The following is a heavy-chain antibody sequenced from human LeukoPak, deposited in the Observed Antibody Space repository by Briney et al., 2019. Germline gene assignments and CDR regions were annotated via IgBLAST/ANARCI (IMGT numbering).Heavy chain of an antibody. J-gene: IGHJ5*02. CDR3: ARHGGRSVAVITRWFDL. D-gene: IGHD3-22*01. CDR2: ISSSGPT. V-gene: IGHV4-39*01. CDR1: GDSISRSTYY. Sequence: SETLSLTCTVSGDSISRSTYYWGWIRQTPGKGLEWIGSISSSGPTYYNPSLKSRVTMSVDTSQDQVSLKLTFVTASDTAVYFCARHGGRSVAVITRWFDLWGQGTLVTVSS.